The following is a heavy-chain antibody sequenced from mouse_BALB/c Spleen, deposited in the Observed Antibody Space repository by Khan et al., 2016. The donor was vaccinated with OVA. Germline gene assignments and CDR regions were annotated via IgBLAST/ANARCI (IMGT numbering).Heavy chain of an antibody. CDR3: ARGPYGRYWYFDV. CDR1: GYSFTNYI. V-gene: IGHV1S136*01. D-gene: IGHD1-1*02. J-gene: IGHJ1*01. Sequence: VQLQQSGPELVKPGASVKMSCKASGYSFTNYIIHWVKQKPGQGLEWIGYFNPHNDGTKYNEKFKGKATLTSDKSSSTAYMELSSLTSEDSAVYVGARGPYGRYWYFDVWGAGTTVTVSS. CDR2: FNPHNDGT.